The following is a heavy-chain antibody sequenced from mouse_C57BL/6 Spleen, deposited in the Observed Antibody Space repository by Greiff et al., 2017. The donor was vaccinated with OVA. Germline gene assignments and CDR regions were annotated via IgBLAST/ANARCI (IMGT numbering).Heavy chain of an antibody. Sequence: EVQLQQSGTVLARPGASVKMSCKTSGYTFTSYWMHWVKQRPGQGLEWIGAIYPGNSDTSYNQKFKGKAKLTAVTSASTAYMELSSLTNEDSAVYYCTREVYYYGSSRWYFDVWGTGTTVTVSS. CDR3: TREVYYYGSSRWYFDV. CDR2: IYPGNSDT. CDR1: GYTFTSYW. D-gene: IGHD1-1*01. J-gene: IGHJ1*03. V-gene: IGHV1-5*01.